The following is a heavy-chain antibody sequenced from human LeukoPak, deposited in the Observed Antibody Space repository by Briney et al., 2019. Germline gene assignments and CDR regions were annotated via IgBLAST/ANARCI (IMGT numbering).Heavy chain of an antibody. J-gene: IGHJ4*02. CDR1: GFTFGDYA. CDR3: TREGYTYSGSYRLGAVMTIFDY. CDR2: IRSKAYGWTT. V-gene: IGHV3-49*04. Sequence: GGSLRLSCTASGFTFGDYAMSWVRQAPGKGLEWVGFIRSKAYGWTTEYAASVKGRFTISRDDSKSIAYLQMNSLKTEDTAVYYCTREGYTYSGSYRLGAVMTIFDYWGQGTLVTVSS. D-gene: IGHD1-26*01.